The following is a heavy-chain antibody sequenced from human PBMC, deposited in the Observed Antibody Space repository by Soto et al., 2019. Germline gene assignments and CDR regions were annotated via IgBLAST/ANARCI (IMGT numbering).Heavy chain of an antibody. D-gene: IGHD2-15*01. V-gene: IGHV1-69*13. J-gene: IGHJ6*02. Sequence: SVKVSCKASGGPFSSYAISWVRQAPGQGLEWMGGIIPIFGTANYAQKFQGRVTITADESTRTAYMELSSLRSEDTAVYYCAREGVAATHYYYYYYVMDVWGQGTTVTVSS. CDR2: IIPIFGTA. CDR1: GGPFSSYA. CDR3: AREGVAATHYYYYYYVMDV.